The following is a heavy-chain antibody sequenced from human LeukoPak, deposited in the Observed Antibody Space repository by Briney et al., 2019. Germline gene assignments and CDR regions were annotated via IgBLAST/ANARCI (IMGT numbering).Heavy chain of an antibody. D-gene: IGHD3-10*01. J-gene: IGHJ4*02. CDR3: ARGPDYYGSGSYY. Sequence: GGSLRLSCAASGFTLSSYSMNWVRQAPGKGLEWVSSISSSSSYIYYADSVKGRFTISRDNAKNSLYLQMNSLRAEDTAVYYCARGPDYYGSGSYYWGQGTLVTVSS. CDR2: ISSSSSYI. V-gene: IGHV3-21*01. CDR1: GFTLSSYS.